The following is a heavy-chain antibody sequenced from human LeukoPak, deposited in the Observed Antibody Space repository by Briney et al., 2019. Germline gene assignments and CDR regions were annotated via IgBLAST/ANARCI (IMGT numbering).Heavy chain of an antibody. CDR1: GGSISSYY. J-gene: IGHJ4*02. V-gene: IGHV4-59*01. Sequence: SETLSLTCTVSGGSISSYYWSWIRQPPGKGLEWIGYIYYSGSTNYNPSPKSRVTISVDTSKNQFSLKLSSVTAADTAVYYCARDASSSSYGYYYFDYWGQGTLVTVSS. D-gene: IGHD5-18*01. CDR2: IYYSGST. CDR3: ARDASSSSYGYYYFDY.